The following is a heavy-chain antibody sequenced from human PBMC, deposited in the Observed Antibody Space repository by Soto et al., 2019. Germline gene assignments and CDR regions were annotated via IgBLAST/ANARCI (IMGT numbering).Heavy chain of an antibody. V-gene: IGHV1-8*01. CDR3: VGPLTTRLDS. J-gene: IGHJ4*02. CDR1: RHMFTTYD. CDR2: MNPRSGNT. D-gene: IGHD1-1*01. Sequence: ASVKVSCKASRHMFTTYDINWVRQATGQGLEWMGWMNPRSGNTGYAQKFQGRVSMTRNASITTVYMELNSLRSEDTAVYYCVGPLTTRLDSWGQGTLVTVSS.